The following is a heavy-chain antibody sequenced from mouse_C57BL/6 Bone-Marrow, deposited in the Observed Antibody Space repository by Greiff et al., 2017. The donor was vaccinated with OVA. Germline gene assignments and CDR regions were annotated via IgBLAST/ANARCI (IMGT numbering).Heavy chain of an antibody. Sequence: QVQLQQSGAELVRPGTSVKVSCKASGYAFTNYLIEWVKQRPGQGLEWIGVINPGSGGTNYNEKFKGKATLTADKSSSTAYMQLSSLTSEDSAVYFCAGGGAYWGQGTLVTVSA. CDR2: INPGSGGT. V-gene: IGHV1-54*01. J-gene: IGHJ3*01. CDR3: AGGGAY. CDR1: GYAFTNYL.